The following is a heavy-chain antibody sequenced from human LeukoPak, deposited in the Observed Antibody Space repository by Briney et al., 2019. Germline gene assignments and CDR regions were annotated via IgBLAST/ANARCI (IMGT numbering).Heavy chain of an antibody. V-gene: IGHV3-7*03. Sequence: PGGSLRLSCAASGFTFSSYEMNWVRQAPGQGLEYLALIQQDGTEKFSVDSVKGRFTFSRDNAKNSLYLQMNNLRAEDTAVYYCGRDYYGSLDYWGQGTLVTVSS. J-gene: IGHJ4*02. CDR3: GRDYYGSLDY. CDR1: GFTFSSYE. D-gene: IGHD3-10*01. CDR2: IQQDGTEK.